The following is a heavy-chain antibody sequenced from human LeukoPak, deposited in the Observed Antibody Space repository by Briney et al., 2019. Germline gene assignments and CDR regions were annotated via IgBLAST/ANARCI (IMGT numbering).Heavy chain of an antibody. J-gene: IGHJ4*02. D-gene: IGHD3-22*01. CDR1: GYSISSAYY. V-gene: IGHV4-38-2*02. Sequence: SETLSLTCTVSGYSISSAYYWGWIRQPPGKGLEWIGTIYHSGSTYYNPSLKSRVTISVDTSKNQFSLKLSSVTAADTAVYYCARLVRDWYYDSSGYPGNYFDYWGQGTLVTVSS. CDR2: IYHSGST. CDR3: ARLVRDWYYDSSGYPGNYFDY.